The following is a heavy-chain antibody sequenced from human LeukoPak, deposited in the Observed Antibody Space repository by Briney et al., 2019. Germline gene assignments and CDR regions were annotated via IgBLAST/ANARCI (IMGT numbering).Heavy chain of an antibody. CDR1: GGSISSYY. Sequence: SETLSLTCTVSGGSISSYYWSWIRQPPGKGLEWIGYIYYSGSTNYNPSLKSRVTISVDTSKNQFSLKLSSVTAADTAVYYCARAPRYQLLPYYYYGMDVWGQGTTVTVSS. V-gene: IGHV4-59*01. D-gene: IGHD2-2*01. CDR3: ARAPRYQLLPYYYYGMDV. CDR2: IYYSGST. J-gene: IGHJ6*02.